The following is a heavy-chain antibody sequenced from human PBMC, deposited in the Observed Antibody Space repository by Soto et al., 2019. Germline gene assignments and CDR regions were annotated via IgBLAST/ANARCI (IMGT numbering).Heavy chain of an antibody. V-gene: IGHV1-8*01. CDR3: ARGKGHCSGGSCSFDY. D-gene: IGHD2-15*01. Sequence: ASVKVSCKASGYTFTSYDINWVRQATGQGLEWMGWMNPNSGNTGYAQKFQGRVTMTRNTSISTAYMELSSLRSEDTAVYYCARGKGHCSGGSCSFDYWGQGTLVTVSS. CDR1: GYTFTSYD. CDR2: MNPNSGNT. J-gene: IGHJ4*02.